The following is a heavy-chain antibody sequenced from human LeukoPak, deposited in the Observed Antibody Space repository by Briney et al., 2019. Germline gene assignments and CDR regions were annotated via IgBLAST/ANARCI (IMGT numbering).Heavy chain of an antibody. CDR2: ISNSGDAT. V-gene: IGHV3-23*01. CDR1: GFTFSNYA. J-gene: IGHJ5*02. Sequence: GGSLRLSCAASGFTFSNYAMSWVRQAPGKGLEWVSTISNSGDATYYADSVKGRFIISRDNSKNTLYLQMNSLRVEDTAVYYCTKDFAVASYNWFDPWGQGTLVTVSS. D-gene: IGHD5-12*01. CDR3: TKDFAVASYNWFDP.